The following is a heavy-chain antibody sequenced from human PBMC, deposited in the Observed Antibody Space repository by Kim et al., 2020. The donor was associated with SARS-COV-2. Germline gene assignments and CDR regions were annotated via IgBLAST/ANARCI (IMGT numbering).Heavy chain of an antibody. D-gene: IGHD3-3*01. CDR1: GFTFDDYS. CDR3: AKDGFRFLEWLFPGDY. Sequence: GGSLRLSCAASGFTFDDYSMSWVRQAPGKGLEWVSAISPSGDETYFADSVKGRFAISRDNSKNILYLQMNSLRVDDTATYYCAKDGFRFLEWLFPGDYWGQGTEVTVSA. V-gene: IGHV3-23*01. J-gene: IGHJ4*02. CDR2: ISPSGDET.